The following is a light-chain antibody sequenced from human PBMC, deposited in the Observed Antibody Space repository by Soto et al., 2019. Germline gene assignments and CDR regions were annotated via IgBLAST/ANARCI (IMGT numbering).Light chain of an antibody. J-gene: IGLJ1*01. CDR1: SNIETDYD. V-gene: IGLV1-40*01. CDR3: QSYDNSLHGYV. CDR2: GNT. Sequence: QSVLTQPPSVSGAPGQRVTISCSSNIETDYDVHWYQQLPETAPRLLIHGNTNRPSGVPDRFSGSKSGTSASLAITGLQAEGEADYYCQSYDNSLHGYVFGTGTKLTVL.